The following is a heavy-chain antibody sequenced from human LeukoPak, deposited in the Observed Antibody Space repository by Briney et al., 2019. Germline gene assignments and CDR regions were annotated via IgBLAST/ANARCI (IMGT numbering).Heavy chain of an antibody. CDR1: GFTFSSYG. V-gene: IGHV3-33*06. D-gene: IGHD6-19*01. CDR2: IWYDGSNK. Sequence: GRSLRLSCAASGFTFSSYGRHWVRQAPGKGLEWVAVIWYDGSNKYYADSVKGRFTISRDNSKNTLYLQMNSLRAEDTAVYYCAKPYSSGWYGAFDIWGQGTMVTVSS. J-gene: IGHJ3*02. CDR3: AKPYSSGWYGAFDI.